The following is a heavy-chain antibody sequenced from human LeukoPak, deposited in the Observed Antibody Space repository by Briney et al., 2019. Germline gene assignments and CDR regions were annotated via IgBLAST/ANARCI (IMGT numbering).Heavy chain of an antibody. D-gene: IGHD6-13*01. V-gene: IGHV4-4*07. CDR2: IYTSGST. J-gene: IGHJ5*02. Sequence: SETLSLICTVSGGSISSYYWSWIRQPAGKGLEWIGRIYTSGSTNYNPSLKSRVTMSVDTSKNQFSLKLSSVTAADTAVYYCAIDLGSIAAAGTRWFDPWGQGTLVTVSS. CDR1: GGSISSYY. CDR3: AIDLGSIAAAGTRWFDP.